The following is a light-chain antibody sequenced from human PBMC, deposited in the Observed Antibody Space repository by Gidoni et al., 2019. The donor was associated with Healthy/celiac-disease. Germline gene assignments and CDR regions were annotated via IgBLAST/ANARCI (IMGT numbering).Light chain of an antibody. J-gene: IGLJ2*01. CDR1: SSNIGSNY. V-gene: IGLV1-47*01. Sequence: QSVLTQPPSASGTPGQRVNISCSGSSSNIGSNYVYWYQQLPGTAPKLLIYRNNQRPSGVPDRFSGSKSGTSASLAISGLRSEDEADYYCAAWDDSLSCLVFGGGTKLTVL. CDR3: AAWDDSLSCLV. CDR2: RNN.